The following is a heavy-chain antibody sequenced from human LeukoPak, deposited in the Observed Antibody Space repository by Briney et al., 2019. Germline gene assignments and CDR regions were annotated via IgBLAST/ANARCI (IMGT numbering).Heavy chain of an antibody. J-gene: IGHJ4*02. CDR3: ARGPNYVWGSYRYFDY. V-gene: IGHV4-34*01. D-gene: IGHD3-16*02. CDR2: INHSGST. CDR1: GGSFSGYY. Sequence: SSETLSLTCAVCGGSFSGYYWSWIRQPPGKGLEWIGEINHSGSTNYNPSLKSRLTISVDTSKNQFSLKLRSVTAADTAVYYCARGPNYVWGSYRYFDYWGQGTLVTVSS.